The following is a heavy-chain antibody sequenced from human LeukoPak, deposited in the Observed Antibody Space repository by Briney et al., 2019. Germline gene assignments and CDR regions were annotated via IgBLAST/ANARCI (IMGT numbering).Heavy chain of an antibody. CDR2: ISGSGGTT. D-gene: IGHD3-16*02. Sequence: GGSLRLSCAASGFNFSSYAMSWVRQAPGKGLEWVSVISGSGGTTKYADSVKGRFTISRDNSKNTLFLQMSSLRAEDTAVYYCAKDQRPTVMGVFVFWGQGTLVTVSS. CDR3: AKDQRPTVMGVFVF. J-gene: IGHJ4*02. CDR1: GFNFSSYA. V-gene: IGHV3-23*01.